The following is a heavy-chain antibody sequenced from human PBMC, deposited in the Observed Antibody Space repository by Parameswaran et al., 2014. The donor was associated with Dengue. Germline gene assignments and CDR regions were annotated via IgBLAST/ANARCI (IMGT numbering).Heavy chain of an antibody. V-gene: IGHV1-2*06. D-gene: IGHD3-22*01. CDR2: INPNSGGT. J-gene: IGHJ4*02. Sequence: WVRQAPGQGLEWMGRINPNSGGTNYAQKFQGRVTMTRDTSISTAYMELSRLRSDDTAVYYCARVRDSSGYYGYWGQGTLVTVSS. CDR3: ARVRDSSGYYGY.